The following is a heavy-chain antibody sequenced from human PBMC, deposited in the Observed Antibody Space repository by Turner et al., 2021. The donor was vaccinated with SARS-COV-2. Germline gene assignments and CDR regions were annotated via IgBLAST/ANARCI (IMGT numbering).Heavy chain of an antibody. CDR2: ISWNSGSI. V-gene: IGHV3-9*01. D-gene: IGHD6-19*01. J-gene: IGHJ6*02. CDR1: GFTFDDYA. Sequence: EVQLVESGGGLVQPVRSLRLSCAASGFTFDDYAMHWVRQAPGKGLEWVSGISWNSGSIGYADSVKGRFTISRDNAKNSLYLQMNSLRVEDTALYYCVKDLGYSSGGMDVWGQGTTVTVSS. CDR3: VKDLGYSSGGMDV.